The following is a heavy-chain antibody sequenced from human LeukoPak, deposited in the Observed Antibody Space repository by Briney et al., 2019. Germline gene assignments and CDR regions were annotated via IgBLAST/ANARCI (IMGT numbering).Heavy chain of an antibody. CDR1: GFIFSRYW. J-gene: IGHJ6*03. D-gene: IGHD2-2*01. V-gene: IGHV3-7*01. Sequence: PGGSLRLSCVGSGFIFSRYWMTWVRQAPGKGLEWVANIKEDGREKYLLDSVEGRFTISRDNSKNSVYLQMNSLSAEDTAVYYCGRAGPVTKDHFMDVWGKGTTVTVSS. CDR2: IKEDGREK. CDR3: GRAGPVTKDHFMDV.